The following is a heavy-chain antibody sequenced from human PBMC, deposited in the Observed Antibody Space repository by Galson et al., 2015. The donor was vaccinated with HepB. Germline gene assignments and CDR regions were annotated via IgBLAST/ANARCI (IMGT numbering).Heavy chain of an antibody. Sequence: SVKVSCKASGYTFTSYAMNWVRQAPGQGLEWMGWINTNTGNPTYAQGFTGRFVFSLDTSVSTAYLQISSLKAEDTAVYYCARSGPSIAARPTPATTWFDPWGQGTLVTVSS. J-gene: IGHJ5*02. CDR2: INTNTGNP. V-gene: IGHV7-4-1*02. CDR3: ARSGPSIAARPTPATTWFDP. CDR1: GYTFTSYA. D-gene: IGHD6-6*01.